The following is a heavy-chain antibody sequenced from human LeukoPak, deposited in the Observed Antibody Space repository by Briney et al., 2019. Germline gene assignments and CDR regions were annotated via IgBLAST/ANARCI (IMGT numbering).Heavy chain of an antibody. CDR1: GFPFSNYW. CDR2: IKQDGSEK. Sequence: PGGSLRLSCAASGFPFSNYWMSWVRQAPGKGLEWVANIKQDGSEKYYVDSVKGRFTVSRDNAGNSLYLQMNSLRAEDTAIYYCARDPARYSGYDYALPLGYWGQGTLVTASS. J-gene: IGHJ4*02. V-gene: IGHV3-7*01. CDR3: ARDPARYSGYDYALPLGY. D-gene: IGHD5-12*01.